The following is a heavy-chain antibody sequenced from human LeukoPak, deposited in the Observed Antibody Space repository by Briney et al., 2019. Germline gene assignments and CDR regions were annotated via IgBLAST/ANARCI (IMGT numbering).Heavy chain of an antibody. D-gene: IGHD6-13*01. CDR1: GGSISSYY. CDR3: ARDAPTHPRWKLAAAGIHGMDV. Sequence: KPSETLSLTCTVSGGSISSYYWSWIRQPAGKGLEWIGRIYTSGSTNYNPSLKSRVTMSVDTSNNQFSLKLSSVTAADTAVYYCARDAPTHPRWKLAAAGIHGMDVWGQGTTVTVSS. J-gene: IGHJ6*02. CDR2: IYTSGST. V-gene: IGHV4-4*07.